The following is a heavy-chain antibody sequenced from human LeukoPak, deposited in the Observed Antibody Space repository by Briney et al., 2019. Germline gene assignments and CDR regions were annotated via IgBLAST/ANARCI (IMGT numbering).Heavy chain of an antibody. Sequence: GGSLRLSCAASGFTFSSYSMNWVRQAPGKGLEWVSSISSRSSYIYYRDSVRGRFTISRDNAKNSLYLQMNSLRAEDTAVYYCAKQQYYDFWSGFSFDYWGQGTLVTVSS. CDR3: AKQQYYDFWSGFSFDY. CDR2: ISSRSSYI. V-gene: IGHV3-21*01. CDR1: GFTFSSYS. D-gene: IGHD3-3*01. J-gene: IGHJ4*02.